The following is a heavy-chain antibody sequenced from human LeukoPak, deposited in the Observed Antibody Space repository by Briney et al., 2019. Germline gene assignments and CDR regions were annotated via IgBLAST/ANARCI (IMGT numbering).Heavy chain of an antibody. CDR1: GYSISSGYY. CDR2: IYHSGSA. D-gene: IGHD3-9*01. V-gene: IGHV4-38-2*01. CDR3: ARVIRYFDWLLDYYFDY. J-gene: IGHJ4*02. Sequence: SETLSLTCAVSGYSISSGYYWGWIRQPPGKGLEWIGSIYHSGSASYNPSLKSRVTISVDTSKHQFSLKLSSVTAADTAVYYCARVIRYFDWLLDYYFDYWGQGTLVTVSS.